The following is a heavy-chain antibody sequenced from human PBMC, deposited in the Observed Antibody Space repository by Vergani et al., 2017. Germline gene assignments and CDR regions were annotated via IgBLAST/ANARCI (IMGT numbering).Heavy chain of an antibody. J-gene: IGHJ3*02. D-gene: IGHD3-22*01. CDR1: GFTFSSYD. CDR2: IGTAGDT. V-gene: IGHV3-13*01. Sequence: EVQLVESGGGLVQPGGSLRLSCAASGFTFSSYDMHWVRQATGKGLEWVSAIGTAGDTYYPGSVKGRFTISRENAKNSLYHQMNSLRAGDTAVYYCARGHYYDSSGYYFDIWGQGTMVTVSS. CDR3: ARGHYYDSSGYYFDI.